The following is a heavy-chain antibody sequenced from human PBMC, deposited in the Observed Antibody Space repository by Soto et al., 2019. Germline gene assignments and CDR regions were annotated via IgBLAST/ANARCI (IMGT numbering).Heavy chain of an antibody. V-gene: IGHV4-59*01. CDR2: VYYTGST. Sequence: PSETLSLTCSVSGGSISGSYWSWIRQSPGKGLEWLGYVYYTGSTNYSPSLRRRVSISVGRSESEFSLSLSSVTAADTAVYFCARSVAVPGAHLDYWGQGTKVTVSS. J-gene: IGHJ4*02. CDR3: ARSVAVPGAHLDY. CDR1: GGSISGSY. D-gene: IGHD6-19*01.